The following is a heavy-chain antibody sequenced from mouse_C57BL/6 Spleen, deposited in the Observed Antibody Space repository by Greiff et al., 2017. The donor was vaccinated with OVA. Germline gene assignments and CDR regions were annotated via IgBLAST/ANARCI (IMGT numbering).Heavy chain of an antibody. J-gene: IGHJ1*03. CDR3: AREVPVGYFDV. CDR1: GYTFTSYW. V-gene: IGHV1-52*01. CDR2: IDPSDSET. Sequence: QVQLQQPGAELVRPGSSVKLSCKASGYTFTSYWMHWVKQRPIQGLEWIGNIDPSDSETHYNQKFKDKATLTVDKSSSTAYMQLSSLTSEDSAVYYCAREVPVGYFDVWGTGTTVTVSS. D-gene: IGHD1-3*01.